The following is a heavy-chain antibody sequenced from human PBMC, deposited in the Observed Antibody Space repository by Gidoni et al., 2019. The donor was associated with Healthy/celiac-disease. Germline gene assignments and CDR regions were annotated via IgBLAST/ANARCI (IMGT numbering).Heavy chain of an antibody. V-gene: IGHV1-69*02. D-gene: IGHD6-13*01. CDR2: IIPILGIA. J-gene: IGHJ5*02. CDR1: GGTFSSYT. Sequence: QVQLVQSGAEVKKPGSSVKVSCKASGGTFSSYTISWVRQAPGQGLEWMGRIIPILGIANYAQKFQGRVTITADKSTSTAYMERTSLRSEDTAVYYCATRSSSSWSSRLIGWFDPWGQGTLATVSS. CDR3: ATRSSSSWSSRLIGWFDP.